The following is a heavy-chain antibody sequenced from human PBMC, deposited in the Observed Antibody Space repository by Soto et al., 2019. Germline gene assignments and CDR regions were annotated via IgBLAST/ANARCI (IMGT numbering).Heavy chain of an antibody. D-gene: IGHD3-10*01. J-gene: IGHJ6*02. CDR3: AKNWKSVRGVSLQYYGMDV. V-gene: IGHV3-23*01. CDR2: ISGSGVTT. Sequence: LRLSCAASGFTFSPCGMSWVRQAPGKGLEWVSFISGSGVTTSYADSVKGRFTISRDDSKNTLSLQMNSLRVEDTAVYYCAKNWKSVRGVSLQYYGMDVWGQGTTVTVSS. CDR1: GFTFSPCG.